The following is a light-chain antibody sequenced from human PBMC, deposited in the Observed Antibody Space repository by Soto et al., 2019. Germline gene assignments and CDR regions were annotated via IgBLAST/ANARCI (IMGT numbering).Light chain of an antibody. CDR3: CSYAGSSTFEV. J-gene: IGLJ1*01. V-gene: IGLV2-23*02. CDR1: SSDVGSYNL. CDR2: EVS. Sequence: QSVLTQPASVSGSPGQSITISCTGTSSDVGSYNLVSWYQQHPGKVPKLMIYEVSKRPSGVSNRFSGSKSGNTASLTISGLQAEDEADYYCCSYAGSSTFEVFGTGTKVTVL.